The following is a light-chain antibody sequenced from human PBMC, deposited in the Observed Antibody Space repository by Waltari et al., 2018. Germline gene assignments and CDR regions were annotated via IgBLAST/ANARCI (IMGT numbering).Light chain of an antibody. CDR1: QSVSSY. CDR2: DAS. J-gene: IGKJ4*01. Sequence: EVVLTQSPATLSLSPGERATLSCRASQSVSSYLAWYQQKPGQAPRLLISDASNRATGIPARFGGSGSGTDFTLTISSLEPEDSAVYYCQHRFNWPLTVGGGTKVEIK. V-gene: IGKV3-11*01. CDR3: QHRFNWPLT.